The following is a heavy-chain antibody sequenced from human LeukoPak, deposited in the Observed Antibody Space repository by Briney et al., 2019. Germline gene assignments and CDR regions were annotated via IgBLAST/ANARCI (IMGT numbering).Heavy chain of an antibody. CDR2: IYYSGST. D-gene: IGHD4-23*01. Sequence: SETLSLTCTVSGGSISSGGYYWSWIRQHPGKGLEWIGYIYYSGSTYYNPSLKSRVTISVDTSKNQFSLKLSSVTAADTAVYYCARALRLWGGNSGIAFDIWGQGTMVTVSS. J-gene: IGHJ3*02. V-gene: IGHV4-31*03. CDR1: GGSISSGGYY. CDR3: ARALRLWGGNSGIAFDI.